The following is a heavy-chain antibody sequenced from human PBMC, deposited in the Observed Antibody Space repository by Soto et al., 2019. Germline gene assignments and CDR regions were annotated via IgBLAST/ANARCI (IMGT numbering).Heavy chain of an antibody. D-gene: IGHD1-7*01. V-gene: IGHV1-46*01. J-gene: IGHJ6*02. CDR1: GFAITNYY. CDR2: INPGADGT. Sequence: QVQLVQSGAEVKEPGASVKVSCKASGFAITNYYMHWVRRAPGQGLEWMGSINPGADGTTYAQKFQGRVTMTRDTSTSTVYMELSSLRSEDTAVYFCAKEAGGTAMDVWGQGTTVTVSS. CDR3: AKEAGGTAMDV.